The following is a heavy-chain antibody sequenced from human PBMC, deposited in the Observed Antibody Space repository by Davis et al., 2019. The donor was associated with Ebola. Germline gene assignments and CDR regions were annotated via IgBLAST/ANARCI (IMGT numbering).Heavy chain of an antibody. J-gene: IGHJ6*02. V-gene: IGHV6-1*01. CDR1: GDSASTAG. D-gene: IGHD3-16*01. CDR2: SYYMSKWYN. Sequence: PSETLSLTFAISGDSASTAGCTWIRQSPSRGFEWLGRSYYMSKWYNDYAASVKSRITINPDTSKNQFSLQLNSVTPEDTALYYCVRGWGRSGLDVWGQGTTVIVSS. CDR3: VRGWGRSGLDV.